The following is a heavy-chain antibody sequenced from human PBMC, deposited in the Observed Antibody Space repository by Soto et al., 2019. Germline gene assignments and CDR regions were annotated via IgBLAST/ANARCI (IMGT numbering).Heavy chain of an antibody. CDR3: ARSSSGAGTGDY. J-gene: IGHJ4*02. CDR2: INPSGGST. Sequence: QVQLVQSGAEVKKPGASVKVSCKASGYTFTSYYMHWVRQAPGQGLEWMGIINPSGGSTSYAQKFKGRVTMTRDTSTSTVYMELSSLRSEDTAVYDCARSSSGAGTGDYWGQGTLVTVSS. V-gene: IGHV1-46*01. CDR1: GYTFTSYY. D-gene: IGHD6-19*01.